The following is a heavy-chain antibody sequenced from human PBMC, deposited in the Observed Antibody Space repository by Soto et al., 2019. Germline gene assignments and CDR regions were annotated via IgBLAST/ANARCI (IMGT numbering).Heavy chain of an antibody. D-gene: IGHD6-19*01. Sequence: PGGSLRLSCAASGFTFSSYGMSWVRQAPGKGLEWVSAISGSGGSTYYADSVKGRFTISRDNSKNTLYLQMNSLRAEDTAVYYCAKEGEHSSGWANFDYWGQGTLVTVSS. V-gene: IGHV3-23*01. CDR2: ISGSGGST. CDR3: AKEGEHSSGWANFDY. J-gene: IGHJ4*02. CDR1: GFTFSSYG.